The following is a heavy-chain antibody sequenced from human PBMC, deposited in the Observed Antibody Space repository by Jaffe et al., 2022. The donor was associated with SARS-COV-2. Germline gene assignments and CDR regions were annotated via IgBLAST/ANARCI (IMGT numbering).Heavy chain of an antibody. Sequence: QVQLVESGGGVVQPGRSLRLSCAASGFTFSSYGMHWVRQAPGKGLEWVAVISYDGSNKYYADSVKGRFTISRDNSKNTLYLQMNSLRAEDTAVYYCAKDYGLRVLYYFDYWGQGTLVTVSS. V-gene: IGHV3-30*18. D-gene: IGHD5-12*01. CDR1: GFTFSSYG. J-gene: IGHJ4*02. CDR2: ISYDGSNK. CDR3: AKDYGLRVLYYFDY.